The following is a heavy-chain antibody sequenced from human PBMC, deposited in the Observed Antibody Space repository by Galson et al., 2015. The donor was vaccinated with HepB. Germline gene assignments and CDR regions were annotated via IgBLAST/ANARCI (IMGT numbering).Heavy chain of an antibody. V-gene: IGHV3-48*01. J-gene: IGHJ4*02. Sequence: SLRLSCAASGFTFNSYSMNWVRQAPGKGLEWVSYISSSSKTTYYADSVKGRFTISRDNAKNSLYLQMNSLRAEDTAVYYCARDSPYLGRSDYWGQGTLVTVSS. D-gene: IGHD7-27*01. CDR2: ISSSSKTT. CDR1: GFTFNSYS. CDR3: ARDSPYLGRSDY.